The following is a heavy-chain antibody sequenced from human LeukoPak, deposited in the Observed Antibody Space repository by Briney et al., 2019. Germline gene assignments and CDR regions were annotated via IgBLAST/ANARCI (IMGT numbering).Heavy chain of an antibody. J-gene: IGHJ5*02. CDR2: ISAYNGNT. CDR1: GYTFTGYY. CDR3: AREGRLFGFDP. Sequence: ASVKVSCKASGYTFTGYYMHWVRQAPGQGLEWMGWISAYNGNTNYAQKLQGRVTMTTDTSTSTAYMELRSLRSDDTAVYYCAREGRLFGFDPWGQGTLVTVSS. V-gene: IGHV1-18*04. D-gene: IGHD3-22*01.